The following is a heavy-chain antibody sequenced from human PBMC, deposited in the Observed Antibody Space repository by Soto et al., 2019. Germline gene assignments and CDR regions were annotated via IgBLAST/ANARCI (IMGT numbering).Heavy chain of an antibody. D-gene: IGHD5-12*01. CDR1: GFTFSSYS. Sequence: GGSLRLSCAASGFTFSSYSMNWVRQAPGKGLEWVSYISSSSSTIYYADSVKGRFAISRDNAKNSLYLQMKSLRAEDTAVYYCARDLGEMATIWSWFDPWGQGTLVTVSS. CDR3: ARDLGEMATIWSWFDP. J-gene: IGHJ5*02. CDR2: ISSSSSTI. V-gene: IGHV3-48*01.